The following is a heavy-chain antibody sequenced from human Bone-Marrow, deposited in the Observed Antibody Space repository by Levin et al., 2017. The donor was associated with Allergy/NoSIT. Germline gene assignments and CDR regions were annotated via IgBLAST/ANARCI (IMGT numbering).Heavy chain of an antibody. V-gene: IGHV3-23*01. Sequence: PGGSLRLSCAASGFTFSSYAMSWVRQAPGKGLEWVSAISGSGGSTYYADSVKGRFTISRDNSKNTLYLQMNSLRAEDTAVYYCATHLREGYSGPILNWFDPWGQGTLVTVSS. D-gene: IGHD5-12*01. CDR3: ATHLREGYSGPILNWFDP. J-gene: IGHJ5*02. CDR2: ISGSGGST. CDR1: GFTFSSYA.